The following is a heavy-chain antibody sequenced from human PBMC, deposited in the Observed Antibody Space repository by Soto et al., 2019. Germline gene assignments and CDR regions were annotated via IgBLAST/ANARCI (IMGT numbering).Heavy chain of an antibody. Sequence: EVQLLESGGGLVQPGGSLRVSCAASGFTFTSYAMSWVRQPPGKGLEWVSAISGSGVSTYYADSVKGRFTSSRDNSKNTLFLQMNSLRAEDTAVYYCAKEEAYSSGWGSFDYWGQGTLVTVSS. J-gene: IGHJ4*02. CDR1: GFTFTSYA. CDR3: AKEEAYSSGWGSFDY. D-gene: IGHD6-19*01. CDR2: ISGSGVST. V-gene: IGHV3-23*01.